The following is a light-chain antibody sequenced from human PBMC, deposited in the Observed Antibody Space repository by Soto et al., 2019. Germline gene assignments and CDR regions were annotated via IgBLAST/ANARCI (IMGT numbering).Light chain of an antibody. CDR1: QSVSRSY. V-gene: IGKV3-20*01. CDR3: QQYTGPPTT. CDR2: GAS. J-gene: IGKJ5*01. Sequence: EIVMTPSPATLSVSPGERATLSCRASQSVSRSYLGWYQQKPGQAPRLLIYGASSRATGIPDRFSGSGSGTDFTLTITRLEPEDSAVYFCQQYTGPPTTFGQGTRLEIK.